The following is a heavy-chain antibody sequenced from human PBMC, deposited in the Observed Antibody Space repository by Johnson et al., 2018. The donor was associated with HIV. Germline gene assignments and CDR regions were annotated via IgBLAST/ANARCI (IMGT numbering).Heavy chain of an antibody. J-gene: IGHJ3*02. CDR2: INWNGGST. CDR3: AKTITMIGRFDAFDI. Sequence: VQLVESGGGVVRPGRSLRLSCAASGFTFDDYGMTWVRQPPGKGLEWVAGINWNGGSTGYADSVKGRFTISRDNATNSLYLQMNRERAEDTAVYYCAKTITMIGRFDAFDIWGQGTMVTVSS. D-gene: IGHD3-22*01. V-gene: IGHV3-20*04. CDR1: GFTFDDYG.